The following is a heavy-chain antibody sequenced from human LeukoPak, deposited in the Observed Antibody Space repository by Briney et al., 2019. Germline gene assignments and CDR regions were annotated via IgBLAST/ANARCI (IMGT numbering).Heavy chain of an antibody. Sequence: PGRSLRLSCAASGFTFSSYGMHWVRQAPGKGLEWVSVIYSGGSTYYADSVKGRFTISRDNSKNTLYLQMNSLRAEGTAVYYCAREGWLQRKIYYGMDVWGQGTTVTVSS. J-gene: IGHJ6*02. V-gene: IGHV3-53*01. CDR1: GFTFSSYG. CDR3: AREGWLQRKIYYGMDV. D-gene: IGHD5-24*01. CDR2: IYSGGST.